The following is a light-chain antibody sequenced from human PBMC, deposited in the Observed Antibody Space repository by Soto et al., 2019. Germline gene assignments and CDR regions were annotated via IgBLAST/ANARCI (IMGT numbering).Light chain of an antibody. CDR2: STN. J-gene: IGLJ3*02. Sequence: TVVTQESSFSVSPGRTVTLTCGLSSGSVSTSYYPSWYQQTPGQAPRTLIYSTNTRSSGVPDRFSGSILGNKAALTITGAQADDESDYYCVLYMGSGMWVFGGGTKLTVL. CDR3: VLYMGSGMWV. CDR1: SGSVSTSYY. V-gene: IGLV8-61*01.